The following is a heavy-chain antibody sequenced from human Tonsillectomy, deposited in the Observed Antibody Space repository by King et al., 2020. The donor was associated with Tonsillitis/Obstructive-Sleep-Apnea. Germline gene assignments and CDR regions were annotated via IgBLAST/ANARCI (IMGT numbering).Heavy chain of an antibody. D-gene: IGHD5-18*01. J-gene: IGHJ4*02. CDR1: GGSISSYY. Sequence: VQLQESGPGLVKPSETLSLTCTVSGGSISSYYWSWIRQPPEKGLEWIGYIYYSGSTNYNPSLKSRVTISVDTSKNQFSLKLSSVTAADTAVYYCARQNGYTDYWGQGTLVTVSS. CDR3: ARQNGYTDY. CDR2: IYYSGST. V-gene: IGHV4-59*01.